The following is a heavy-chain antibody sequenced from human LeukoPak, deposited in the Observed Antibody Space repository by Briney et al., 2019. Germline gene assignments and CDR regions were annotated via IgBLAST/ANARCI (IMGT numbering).Heavy chain of an antibody. Sequence: ASVKVSCKASGYTFTSYGISWVRQAPGQGLEWMGWISAYNGNTNYAQKLQGRVTMNTDTSTSTAYMELRSLRSDDTAVYYCARDSHDYVWGSLGYWGQGTLVTVSS. V-gene: IGHV1-18*04. CDR2: ISAYNGNT. CDR3: ARDSHDYVWGSLGY. D-gene: IGHD3-16*01. CDR1: GYTFTSYG. J-gene: IGHJ4*02.